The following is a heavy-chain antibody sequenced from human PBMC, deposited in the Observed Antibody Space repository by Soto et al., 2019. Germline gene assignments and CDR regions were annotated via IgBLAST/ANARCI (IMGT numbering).Heavy chain of an antibody. CDR1: GYSFTSYW. Sequence: GESLKISCKGSGYSFTSYWIGWVRQMPGKGLEWMGIIYPGDSDTRYSPSFQGQVTISADKSISTAYLQWSSLKASDTAMYYCARDCDSSGYPRYYFDYWGQGILVTVPS. CDR3: ARDCDSSGYPRYYFDY. J-gene: IGHJ4*02. V-gene: IGHV5-51*01. D-gene: IGHD3-22*01. CDR2: IYPGDSDT.